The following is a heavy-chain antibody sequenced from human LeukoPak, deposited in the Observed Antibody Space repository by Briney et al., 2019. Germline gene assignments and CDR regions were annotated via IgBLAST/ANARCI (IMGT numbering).Heavy chain of an antibody. D-gene: IGHD3-10*01. Sequence: AGGSLRLSCAASGFTFSNYAMTWVRQAPGRGREWVSSISGNGASTYYADSVKGRFTLPRDNSRSSVYLQMNSLRAEDTAVYYCAKRSLLGSRRPPYFDYWGQGTLVTVSS. CDR1: GFTFSNYA. V-gene: IGHV3-23*01. CDR2: ISGNGAST. CDR3: AKRSLLGSRRPPYFDY. J-gene: IGHJ4*02.